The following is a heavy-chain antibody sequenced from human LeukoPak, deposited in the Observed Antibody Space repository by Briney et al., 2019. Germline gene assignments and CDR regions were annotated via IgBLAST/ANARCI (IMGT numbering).Heavy chain of an antibody. V-gene: IGHV1-69*13. Sequence: GASVKVSCKASGGTFSSYAISWVRQAPGQGLEWMGGIIPIFGTANYAQKFQGRITITADESTSTAYMELSSLRSEDTAVYYCARDRYYGSGSFFDYWGQGTLVTVSS. CDR3: ARDRYYGSGSFFDY. D-gene: IGHD3-10*01. CDR1: GGTFSSYA. CDR2: IIPIFGTA. J-gene: IGHJ4*02.